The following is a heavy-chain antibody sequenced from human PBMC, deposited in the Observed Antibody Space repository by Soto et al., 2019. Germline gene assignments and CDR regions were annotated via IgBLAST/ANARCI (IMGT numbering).Heavy chain of an antibody. CDR3: VRDMGADYYYYGMDV. CDR1: GFTVDDYA. Sequence: EVQLVESGGGVVQPGRSLRLSCAASGFTVDDYAMHWVRQPPGTGLEWVAGTSWNSERIGYADSVRGRFTISRDNAKNSLYLQMNSLRAEDTALYYCVRDMGADYYYYGMDVWGQGTSVTVSS. D-gene: IGHD3-16*01. CDR2: TSWNSERI. J-gene: IGHJ6*02. V-gene: IGHV3-9*01.